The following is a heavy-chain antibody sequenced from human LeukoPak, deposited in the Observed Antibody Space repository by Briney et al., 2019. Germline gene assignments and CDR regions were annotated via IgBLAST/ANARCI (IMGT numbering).Heavy chain of an antibody. J-gene: IGHJ3*02. V-gene: IGHV5-51*01. CDR2: IYPGDSDT. Sequence: GESLEISCKGSGYSFTSYWTGWVRQIPGKGLEWMGIIYPGDSDTRYSPSFQGQVTISADKSISTAYLQWSSLKASDTAMYYCASNSGYDYGPFDIWGQGTMVTVSS. CDR3: ASNSGYDYGPFDI. D-gene: IGHD5-12*01. CDR1: GYSFTSYW.